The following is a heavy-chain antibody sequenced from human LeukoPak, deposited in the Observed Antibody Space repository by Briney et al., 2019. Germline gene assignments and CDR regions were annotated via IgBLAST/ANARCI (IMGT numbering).Heavy chain of an antibody. D-gene: IGHD1-20*01. Sequence: SETLSLTCAVYGGSFSGYYWSWIRQPPGKGLEWIGEINHSGGTNYNPSLKSRVTISVDTSKNQFSLKLSSVTAADTAVYYCASRPGITGTTDLDVWGKGTTVTVSS. J-gene: IGHJ6*04. V-gene: IGHV4-34*01. CDR3: ASRPGITGTTDLDV. CDR2: INHSGGT. CDR1: GGSFSGYY.